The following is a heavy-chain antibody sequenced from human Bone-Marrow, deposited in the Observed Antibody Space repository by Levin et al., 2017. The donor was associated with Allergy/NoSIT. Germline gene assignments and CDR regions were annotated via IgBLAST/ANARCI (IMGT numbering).Heavy chain of an antibody. J-gene: IGHJ5*02. CDR2: ISWNSGSI. Sequence: PGGSLRLSCAASGFTFDDYAMHWVRQAPGKGLEWVSGISWNSGSIGYADSVKGRFTISRDNAKNSLYLQMNSLRAEDTALYYCAKAGRDLIWFGGFDPWGQGTLVTVSS. CDR1: GFTFDDYA. V-gene: IGHV3-9*01. D-gene: IGHD3-10*01. CDR3: AKAGRDLIWFGGFDP.